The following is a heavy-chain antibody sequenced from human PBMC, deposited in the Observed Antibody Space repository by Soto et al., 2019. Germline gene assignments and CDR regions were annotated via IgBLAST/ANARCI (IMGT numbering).Heavy chain of an antibody. CDR2: VRHDGIT. J-gene: IGHJ4*02. CDR3: ARGTYSDWPIAAY. CDR1: GGSFSGYF. D-gene: IGHD4-17*01. Sequence: QVQIQQWGAGLLKPSETLSLTCAVSGGSFSGYFWTWIRQPPVQGLEWIAEVRHDGITSYKSSLKSRVSISVDTSASQISLKLISVTAADTALYYCARGTYSDWPIAAYWGQGILVTVSS. V-gene: IGHV4-34*01.